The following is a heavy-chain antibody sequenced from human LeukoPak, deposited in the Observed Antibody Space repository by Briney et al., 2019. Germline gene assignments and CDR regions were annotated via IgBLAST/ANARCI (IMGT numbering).Heavy chain of an antibody. CDR1: GFTFTMYY. D-gene: IGHD3-10*01. CDR3: AKEQRWGLRAKSGGLFASYYTYYYMDV. Sequence: ASVKVSCKASGFTFTMYYFHWVRQAPGQGLEWMGMINPSDGATTYAQRFQGRATMTRDMSTTTVYMDLRSLRSWDAAVYFCAKEQRWGLRAKSGGLFASYYTYYYMDVWGRGTTVTV. V-gene: IGHV1-46*01. J-gene: IGHJ6*03. CDR2: INPSDGAT.